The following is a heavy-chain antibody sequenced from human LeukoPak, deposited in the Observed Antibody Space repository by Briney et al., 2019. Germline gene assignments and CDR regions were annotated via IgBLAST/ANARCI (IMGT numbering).Heavy chain of an antibody. Sequence: GGSLRLSCAASGFTFSSYAMNWVRQAPGKGLEWVSGISGGGGSTYYADSVKGRFAISRDNSKNTLYLQMNSLRAEDTAVYYCAKEVGSTTGPYFFDYWGQGTLVTVSS. D-gene: IGHD1-26*01. CDR3: AKEVGSTTGPYFFDY. CDR1: GFTFSSYA. CDR2: ISGGGGST. J-gene: IGHJ4*02. V-gene: IGHV3-23*01.